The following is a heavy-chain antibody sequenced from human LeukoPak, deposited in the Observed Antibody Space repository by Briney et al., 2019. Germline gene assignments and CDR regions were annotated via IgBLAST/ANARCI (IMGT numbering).Heavy chain of an antibody. CDR3: ARGHSYTYGQKSDY. CDR2: IYYSGST. Sequence: PSETLSLTCTVSGGSISGYYWSWIRQPPGKGLEWIGYIYYSGSTNYNPSLKSRVTISVDTSKSQFSLKLTSVTAADTAVYYCARGHSYTYGQKSDYWGQGTLVTVSS. J-gene: IGHJ4*02. V-gene: IGHV4-59*01. D-gene: IGHD5-18*01. CDR1: GGSISGYY.